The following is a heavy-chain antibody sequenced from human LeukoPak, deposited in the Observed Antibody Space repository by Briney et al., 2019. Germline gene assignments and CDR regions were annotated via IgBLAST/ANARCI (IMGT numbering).Heavy chain of an antibody. J-gene: IGHJ4*02. CDR1: GDSISTSAYY. CDR3: ARRYYYGSGSPEY. Sequence: SETLSLTCAVSGDSISTSAYYWDWSRQPPGKGLEWVGNIYYDGNTRYNPSLKSRVTISVDRSKNQFSLKPSSVTAADTAVYYCARRYYYGSGSPEYWGQGTQVTVSS. CDR2: IYYDGNT. D-gene: IGHD3-10*01. V-gene: IGHV4-39*01.